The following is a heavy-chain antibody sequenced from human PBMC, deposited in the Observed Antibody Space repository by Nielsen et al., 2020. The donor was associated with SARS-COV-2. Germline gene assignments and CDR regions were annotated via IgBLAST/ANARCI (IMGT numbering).Heavy chain of an antibody. CDR3: ARDRVGGPLY. V-gene: IGHV3-33*01. D-gene: IGHD3-16*01. CDR1: GFTLNNYD. Sequence: GGSLRLSCAASGFTLNNYDMHWVRQAPGKGLEWVAVIWYDGSNKYYVDSVKGRFTISRDNSKNTLYLQMNSLRAEDTAVYYCARDRVGGPLYWGQGTLVTVSS. CDR2: IWYDGSNK. J-gene: IGHJ4*02.